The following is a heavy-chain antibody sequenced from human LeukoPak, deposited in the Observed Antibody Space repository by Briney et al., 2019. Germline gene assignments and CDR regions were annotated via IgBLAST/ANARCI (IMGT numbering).Heavy chain of an antibody. CDR1: GYTPTELS. D-gene: IGHD6-6*01. Sequence: ASVKVSCKVSGYTPTELSMHWVRQAPGKGLEWMGGFDPEDGETIYAQKFQGRVTMTRDTSTSTVYMELSSLRSEDTAVYYCARAGYSSSSHAGGYWGQGTLVTVSS. J-gene: IGHJ4*02. CDR2: FDPEDGET. V-gene: IGHV1-24*01. CDR3: ARAGYSSSSHAGGY.